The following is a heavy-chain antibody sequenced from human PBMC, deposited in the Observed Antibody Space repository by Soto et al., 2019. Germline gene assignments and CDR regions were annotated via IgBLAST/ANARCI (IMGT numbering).Heavy chain of an antibody. CDR3: ARSIVVVTALDY. V-gene: IGHV1-3*01. Sequence: ASVNVSCKASGYTFTSYAMHWVRQAPGQRLEWMGWINAGNGNTKYSQKLQGRVTITRDTSASTAYMELSSLRSEDTAVYYCARSIVVVTALDYWGQGTLVTVSS. D-gene: IGHD2-21*02. CDR2: INAGNGNT. CDR1: GYTFTSYA. J-gene: IGHJ4*02.